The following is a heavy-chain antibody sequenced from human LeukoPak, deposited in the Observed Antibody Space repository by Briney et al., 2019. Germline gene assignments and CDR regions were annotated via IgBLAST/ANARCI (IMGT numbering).Heavy chain of an antibody. V-gene: IGHV4-34*01. Sequence: SETLSLTCAVYGGSFSGYYWGWIRQPPGKGLEWIGEINHSGSTNYNPSLKSRVTISVDTSKNQFSLKLSSVTAADTAVYYCARGLMVRGATYFDYWGQGTLVTVSS. CDR3: ARGLMVRGATYFDY. D-gene: IGHD3-10*01. CDR2: INHSGST. CDR1: GGSFSGYY. J-gene: IGHJ4*02.